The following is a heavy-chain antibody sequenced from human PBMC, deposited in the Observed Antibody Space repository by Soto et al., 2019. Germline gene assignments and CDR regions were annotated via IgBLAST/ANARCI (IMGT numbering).Heavy chain of an antibody. CDR2: IWYDGSNK. V-gene: IGHV3-33*01. D-gene: IGHD6-13*01. Sequence: GGSLRLSCAASGFTFSSYGMHWVRQAPGKGLEWVAVIWYDGSNKYYADSVKGRFTISRDNSKNTLYLQMNSLRAEDTAVYYCARDMSGSSSWCRYWGQGTLVTVSS. CDR3: ARDMSGSSSWCRY. CDR1: GFTFSSYG. J-gene: IGHJ4*02.